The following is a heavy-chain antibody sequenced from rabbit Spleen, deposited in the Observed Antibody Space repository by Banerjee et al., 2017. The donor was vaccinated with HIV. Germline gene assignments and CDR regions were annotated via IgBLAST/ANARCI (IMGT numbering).Heavy chain of an antibody. Sequence: EQLVESGGGLVQPGGSLKLSCKASGFDFSNYGVTWVRQAPGKGLEWIGYIDPIFGRTYYASWVNGRFTLSRTSSTTVDLKMTSLTAADTATYFCARDHVSSAGYSLNLWGPGTLVTVS. V-gene: IGHV1S21*01. J-gene: IGHJ4*01. CDR1: GFDFSNYG. D-gene: IGHD7-1*01. CDR2: IDPIFGRT. CDR3: ARDHVSSAGYSLNL.